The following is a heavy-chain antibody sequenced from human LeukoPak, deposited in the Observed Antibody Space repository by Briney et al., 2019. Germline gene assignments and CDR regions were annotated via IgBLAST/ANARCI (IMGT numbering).Heavy chain of an antibody. V-gene: IGHV4-59*01. D-gene: IGHD6-19*01. J-gene: IGHJ4*02. CDR1: GGSISSYY. CDR3: VRERIAVAGGYYFDY. CDR2: IYYSGST. Sequence: PSETLSLTCIVSGGSISSYYWSWIRQPPGKGLEWIGYIYYSGSTNYNPSLKSRVTISVDTSKNQFSLKLSSVTAADTAVYYCVRERIAVAGGYYFDYWGQGTLVTVSS.